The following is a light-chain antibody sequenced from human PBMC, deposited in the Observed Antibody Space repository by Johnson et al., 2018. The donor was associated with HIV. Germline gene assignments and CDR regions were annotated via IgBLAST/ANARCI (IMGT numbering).Light chain of an antibody. CDR1: SSNIGNNY. Sequence: QSVLTQPPPVSADTGQKVPISCSGNSSNIGNNYVSWYKKFPGHAPKLLIYDHHKPPSEIHDRFSGSKYGTSPTLGLPGLQTGDEADFYLATWECILTDYVFGAGTKVTV. V-gene: IGLV1-51*01. J-gene: IGLJ1*01. CDR3: ATWECILTDYV. CDR2: DHH.